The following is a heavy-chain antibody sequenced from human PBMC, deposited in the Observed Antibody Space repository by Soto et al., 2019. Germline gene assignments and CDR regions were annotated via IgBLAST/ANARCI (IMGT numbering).Heavy chain of an antibody. CDR2: ISTFNGNT. CDR3: TTENTGTRPTVALDF. Sequence: QVQLEQSGGEVKKPGASVKVSCKTSGYTFINYGITWVRQAPGQGLEWMGWISTFNGNTNYAQKFQGRVTMTRDTSTTTAYMELRTLRSDDTAMYYCTTENTGTRPTVALDFWGQGTLVTVSS. V-gene: IGHV1-18*04. D-gene: IGHD6-19*01. J-gene: IGHJ4*02. CDR1: GYTFINYG.